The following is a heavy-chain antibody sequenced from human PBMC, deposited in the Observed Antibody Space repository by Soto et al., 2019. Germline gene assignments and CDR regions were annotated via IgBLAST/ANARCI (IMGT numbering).Heavy chain of an antibody. D-gene: IGHD3-22*01. Sequence: EVQLVESGGGLVQPGGSLRLSCAASGFTFSTYWMHWVRQAPGKGLVWVSRIKNDGSGTYYVDSVEGRFTISRDNAKNTRNLQMNSLRAEDTAVYYCVRGDGDYYDGNGYLGRHWGQGSLVPVSS. CDR1: GFTFSTYW. V-gene: IGHV3-74*01. CDR2: IKNDGSGT. CDR3: VRGDGDYYDGNGYLGRH. J-gene: IGHJ4*02.